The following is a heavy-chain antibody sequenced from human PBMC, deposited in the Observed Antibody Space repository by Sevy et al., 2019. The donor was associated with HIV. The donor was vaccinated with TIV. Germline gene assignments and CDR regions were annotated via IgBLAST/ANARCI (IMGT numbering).Heavy chain of an antibody. Sequence: GGSLRLSCSASGFTFRSYAMNWVRQAPGKGLEWVSAITGNGGSTYYADSVKGRFTICRDNSKSTLYLQMNSLRAEDTALYYCAKDLAYESSGYHDYWGQGTLVTVSS. D-gene: IGHD3-22*01. CDR3: AKDLAYESSGYHDY. CDR1: GFTFRSYA. V-gene: IGHV3-23*01. CDR2: ITGNGGST. J-gene: IGHJ4*02.